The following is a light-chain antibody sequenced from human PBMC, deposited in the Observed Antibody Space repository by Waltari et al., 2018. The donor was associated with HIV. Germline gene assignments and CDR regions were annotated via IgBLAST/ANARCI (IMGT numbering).Light chain of an antibody. V-gene: IGKV3-20*01. CDR3: QQYGSSIT. Sequence: EIVLTQSPGTLSLSPGERATLSCRASQSVSSSYLAWYQQKPGQAPRLLIYGASSMGTGIPDRFSGSGSGTDFTLTIRRLEPEDFAVYYCQQYGSSITFGQGTRLEIK. CDR2: GAS. CDR1: QSVSSSY. J-gene: IGKJ5*01.